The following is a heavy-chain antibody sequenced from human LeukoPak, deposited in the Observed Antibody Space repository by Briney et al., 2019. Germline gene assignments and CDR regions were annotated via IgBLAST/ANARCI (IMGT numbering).Heavy chain of an antibody. Sequence: SETLSLTCAVSGGSVSSTRHYWGWIRQPPGKGLEWIGNIYYGGSTYYNPSLKSRVTISVDTSKNQFSLKLNSVTPADTAVYYCARTVPLPYYYASSGYYYDYWGQGTLVTVSS. V-gene: IGHV4-39*07. CDR2: IYYGGST. CDR3: ARTVPLPYYYASSGYYYDY. CDR1: GGSVSSTRHY. J-gene: IGHJ4*02. D-gene: IGHD3-22*01.